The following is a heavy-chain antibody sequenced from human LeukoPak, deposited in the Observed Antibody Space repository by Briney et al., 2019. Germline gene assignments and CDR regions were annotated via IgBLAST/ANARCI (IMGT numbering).Heavy chain of an antibody. CDR1: GYTFTSYY. V-gene: IGHV1-46*01. J-gene: IGHJ5*02. CDR3: ARSDNMERTRTLWFGESFNWFDP. Sequence: EASVKVSCKASGYTFTSYYMHWVRQAPGQGLEWMGIINPSSGSTSYAQKFQGRVTMTRDTSTSTVYMYLSSLRSEDTAVYYCARSDNMERTRTLWFGESFNWFDPWGQGTLVTVSS. D-gene: IGHD3-10*01. CDR2: INPSSGST.